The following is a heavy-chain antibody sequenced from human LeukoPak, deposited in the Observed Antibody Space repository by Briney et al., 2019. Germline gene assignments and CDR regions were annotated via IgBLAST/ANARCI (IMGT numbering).Heavy chain of an antibody. J-gene: IGHJ4*02. V-gene: IGHV3-23*01. CDR2: ISGSGGST. CDR3: ARDSGFSGTQRGEY. D-gene: IGHD3/OR15-3a*01. Sequence: GGSLRLSCAASGFTFSSYGMSWVRQAPGKGLEWVSAISGSGGSTYYADSVKGRFTISRDNSKNTLYLQVNSLRAEDTAVYYCARDSGFSGTQRGEYWGQGTLVTVSS. CDR1: GFTFSSYG.